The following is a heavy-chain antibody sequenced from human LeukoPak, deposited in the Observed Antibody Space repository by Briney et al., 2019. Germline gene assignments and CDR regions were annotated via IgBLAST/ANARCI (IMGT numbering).Heavy chain of an antibody. CDR3: ARGAATAASWYAVDY. D-gene: IGHD6-13*01. CDR1: GFTVSSNY. Sequence: GGSLRLSCAASGFTVSSNYMSWVRQAPGKGLEWVSLIYSGGSTYYADSVKGRFTISRDNSKNTLYLKMNSLRAEDTAVYYCARGAATAASWYAVDYWGQGTLVTVSS. CDR2: IYSGGST. V-gene: IGHV3-53*01. J-gene: IGHJ4*02.